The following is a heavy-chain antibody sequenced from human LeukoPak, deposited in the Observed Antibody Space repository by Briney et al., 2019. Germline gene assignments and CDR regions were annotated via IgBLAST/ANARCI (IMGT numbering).Heavy chain of an antibody. CDR3: ARGIRRGYSGPMYYFDY. CDR1: GYTFTGYY. Sequence: ASVKVSCKASGYTFTGYYMHWVRQAPGQGLEWMGWISAYNGNTNYAQKLQGRVTMTTDTSTSTAYMELRSLRSDDTAVYYCARGIRRGYSGPMYYFDYWGQGTLVTVSS. CDR2: ISAYNGNT. D-gene: IGHD5-12*01. V-gene: IGHV1-18*04. J-gene: IGHJ4*02.